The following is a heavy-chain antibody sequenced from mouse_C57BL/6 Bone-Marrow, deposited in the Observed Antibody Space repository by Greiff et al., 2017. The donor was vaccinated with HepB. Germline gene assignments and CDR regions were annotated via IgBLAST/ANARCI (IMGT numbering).Heavy chain of an antibody. V-gene: IGHV5-6*02. CDR1: GFTFSSYG. D-gene: IGHD1-1*01. J-gene: IGHJ1*03. CDR2: ISSGGSYT. CDR3: ARQDYGSSPYWYFDV. Sequence: DVMLVESGGDLVKPGGSLKLSCAASGFTFSSYGLSWVRQTPDKRLEWVATISSGGSYTYYPDSVKGRFTISRDNAKNTLYLQMSSLKSEDTAMYYCARQDYGSSPYWYFDVWGTGTTVTVSS.